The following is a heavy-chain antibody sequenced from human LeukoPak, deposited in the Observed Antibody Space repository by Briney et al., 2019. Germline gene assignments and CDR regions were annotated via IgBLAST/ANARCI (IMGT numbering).Heavy chain of an antibody. V-gene: IGHV1-46*01. CDR2: INPSGGIT. J-gene: IGHJ4*02. D-gene: IGHD6-13*01. CDR3: ARDGKTAAGNNFDY. Sequence: ASVTVSCKASGYTFTSYYIHWVRQAPGQGLEWMGIINPSGGITTYAQKFQRRVTMTSDKSTSTVYMELRRLTSEDTAVYYCARDGKTAAGNNFDYWGQGTLVTVSS. CDR1: GYTFTSYY.